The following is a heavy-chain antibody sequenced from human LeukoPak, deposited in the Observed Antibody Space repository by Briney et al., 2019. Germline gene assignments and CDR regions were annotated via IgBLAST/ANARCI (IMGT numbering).Heavy chain of an antibody. V-gene: IGHV4-61*02. D-gene: IGHD1-26*01. CDR3: ARVNSGSYDGLDY. J-gene: IGHJ4*02. Sequence: SETLSLTCTVSGGSISSGSYYWSWIRQPAGKGLEWIGRIYTSGSTNYNPSLKSRVTISVDTSKNQFSLKMTSVTAADTAVYYCARVNSGSYDGLDYWGQGTLVTVSS. CDR1: GGSISSGSYY. CDR2: IYTSGST.